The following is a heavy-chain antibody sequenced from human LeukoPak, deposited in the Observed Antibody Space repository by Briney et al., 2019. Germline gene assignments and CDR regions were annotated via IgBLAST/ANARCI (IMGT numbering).Heavy chain of an antibody. CDR2: MNPNSGNT. J-gene: IGHJ4*02. D-gene: IGHD3-3*01. CDR3: ARVGRWSGYNFDY. Sequence: GASVKVSCKASGYTFTSYDINWVRQATGQGLEWMGWMNPNSGNTGYAQKFQGRVTITRNTSISTAYMELSSLRSEDTAVYYCARVGRWSGYNFDYWAREPWSPSPQ. CDR1: GYTFTSYD. V-gene: IGHV1-8*03.